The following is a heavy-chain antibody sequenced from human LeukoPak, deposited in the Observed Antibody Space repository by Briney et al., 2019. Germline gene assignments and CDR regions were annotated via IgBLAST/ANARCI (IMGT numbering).Heavy chain of an antibody. J-gene: IGHJ4*02. V-gene: IGHV3-7*03. Sequence: GGSLRLSRAASGFLLSTYWMTWVRQARGKGLEWVANIKQDGSEKYYVDSVTGRFTIFRDNAKNLLYLQMNSLRAEDTAVYYCARGYGDYGLWGQGTLVTVSS. CDR1: GFLLSTYW. D-gene: IGHD4-17*01. CDR2: IKQDGSEK. CDR3: ARGYGDYGL.